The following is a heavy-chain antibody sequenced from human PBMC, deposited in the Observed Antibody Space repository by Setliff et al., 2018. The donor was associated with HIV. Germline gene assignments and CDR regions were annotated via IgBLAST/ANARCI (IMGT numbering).Heavy chain of an antibody. D-gene: IGHD3-22*01. J-gene: IGHJ5*02. V-gene: IGHV4-34*01. CDR2: ITPSGDT. CDR3: ASRVYYYDESRILREEGFVP. Sequence: PSETLSLTCAVYGGSVSGHYWGWFRQPPGKGLEWIGEITPSGDTNYIPSLKSRTTISLDTSMNQFSLKPSSVTAADTAVYYCASRVYYYDESRILREEGFVPWGQGTLVTVSS. CDR1: GGSVSGHY.